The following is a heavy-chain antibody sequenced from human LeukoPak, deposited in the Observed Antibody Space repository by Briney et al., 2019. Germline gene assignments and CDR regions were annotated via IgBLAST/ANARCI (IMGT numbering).Heavy chain of an antibody. Sequence: PSQTLSLTCIVSGGSISSGGYYWSWIRQHPGKGLEWIGSIYYSGSTNYNPSLKSRVTKSVDTSKNQFSLKLSSVTAADTAVYYCARDRQQLVKGGDWFDPWGQGTLVTVSS. CDR3: ARDRQQLVKGGDWFDP. V-gene: IGHV4-31*03. CDR2: IYYSGST. CDR1: GGSISSGGYY. J-gene: IGHJ5*02. D-gene: IGHD6-13*01.